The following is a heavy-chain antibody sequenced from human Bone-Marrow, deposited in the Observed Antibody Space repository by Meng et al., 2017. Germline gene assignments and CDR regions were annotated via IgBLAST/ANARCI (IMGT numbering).Heavy chain of an antibody. CDR2: TYYRSKWYN. J-gene: IGHJ4*02. D-gene: IGHD5-12*01. V-gene: IGHV6-1*01. CDR1: GDSVSSNSAA. Sequence: HVQLQQSGPGPVNPSPTRSLTCVISGDSVSSNSAAWNWIRQSPSRGLEWLGRTYYRSKWYNDYAVPVKSRITINPDTSKNQFSLQLNSVTPEDTAVYYCARFLDYDSAFDYWGQGTLVTVSS. CDR3: ARFLDYDSAFDY.